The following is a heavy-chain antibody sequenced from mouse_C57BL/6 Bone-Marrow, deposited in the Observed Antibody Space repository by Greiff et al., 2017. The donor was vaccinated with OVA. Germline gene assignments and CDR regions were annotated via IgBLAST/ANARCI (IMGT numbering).Heavy chain of an antibody. CDR3: AGDVYYGYDAWFAY. V-gene: IGHV3-6*01. CDR2: ISYDGSN. D-gene: IGHD2-2*01. CDR1: GYSITSGYY. J-gene: IGHJ3*01. Sequence: VQVVESGPGLVKPSQSLSLTCSVTGYSITSGYYWNWIRQFPGNKLEWMGYISYDGSNNYNPSLKNRISITRDTSKNQFFLKLNSVTTEDTATYYCAGDVYYGYDAWFAYWGQGTLVTVSA.